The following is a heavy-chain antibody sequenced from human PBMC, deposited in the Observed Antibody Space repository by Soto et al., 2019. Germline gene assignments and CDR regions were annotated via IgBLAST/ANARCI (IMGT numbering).Heavy chain of an antibody. D-gene: IGHD3-16*01. CDR1: GIPLSAYT. Sequence: EVHLLESGGGVVQPGGSLRLSCAVSGIPLSAYTINWVRQAPGKGLEWVSSITVGSSHIYQPNSMKGRFTISRDDAKNSVYLQIDSLRDEDTALYYCSRSPEVGVRGAYWGQGTLVTVSS. V-gene: IGHV3-21*01. CDR3: SRSPEVGVRGAY. CDR2: ITVGSSHI. J-gene: IGHJ4*02.